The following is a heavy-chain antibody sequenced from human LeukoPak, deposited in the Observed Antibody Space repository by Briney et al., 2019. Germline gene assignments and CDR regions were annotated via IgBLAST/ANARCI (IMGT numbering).Heavy chain of an antibody. CDR2: INHDGSEK. V-gene: IGHV3-7*01. Sequence: PGGSLRLSCAASGFTFSSYWMNWVRQAPGEGLEWVANINHDGSEKYYIDSVKGRFTSSRDNAKNSVYLQMNSLRVENTAIYYCARYFYDSYTSSFRFDSWGQGTLVTVSS. J-gene: IGHJ5*01. D-gene: IGHD3-16*01. CDR3: ARYFYDSYTSSFRFDS. CDR1: GFTFSSYW.